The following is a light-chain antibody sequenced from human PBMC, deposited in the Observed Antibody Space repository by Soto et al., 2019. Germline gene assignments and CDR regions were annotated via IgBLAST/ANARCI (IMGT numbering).Light chain of an antibody. CDR3: SSFAGSNNFVYV. CDR2: EVS. Sequence: QSALTQPPSASGSPGQSVTISCTGTSNDVGGYNYVSWYQQHPGKAPKLMIYEVSKRPSGVPDRFSGSKSGNTASLTVSGLQAEDEADYYCSSFAGSNNFVYVVGTGTKLTVL. J-gene: IGLJ1*01. CDR1: SNDVGGYNY. V-gene: IGLV2-8*01.